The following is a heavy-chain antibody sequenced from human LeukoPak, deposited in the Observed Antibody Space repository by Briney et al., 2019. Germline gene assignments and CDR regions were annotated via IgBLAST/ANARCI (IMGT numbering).Heavy chain of an antibody. CDR1: GGSISSRNYY. V-gene: IGHV4-61*02. CDR2: IYTSGST. Sequence: SRTLSLTYTVSGGSISSRNYYWSWVRQPARKEHEWIGRIYTSGSTNYNPSLKSRVSMSVGTSKNQFSLKLSPVTAADTAVYYCARELTMIVEEVALDAFDIWGQGTMVTVSS. J-gene: IGHJ3*02. D-gene: IGHD3-22*01. CDR3: ARELTMIVEEVALDAFDI.